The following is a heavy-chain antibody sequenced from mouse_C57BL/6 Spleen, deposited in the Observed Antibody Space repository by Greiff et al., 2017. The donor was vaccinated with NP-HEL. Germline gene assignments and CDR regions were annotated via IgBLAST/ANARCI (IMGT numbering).Heavy chain of an antibody. J-gene: IGHJ3*01. CDR3: ANDGYSSWFAY. CDR1: GYSITSGYY. V-gene: IGHV3-6*01. Sequence: EVHLVESGPGLVKPSQSLSLTCSVTGYSITSGYYWNWIRQFPGNKLEWMGYISYDGSNNYNQSLKNRISITRDTSKNLFFLKLNSVTTEDTATYYCANDGYSSWFAYWGQGTLVTVSA. D-gene: IGHD2-3*01. CDR2: ISYDGSN.